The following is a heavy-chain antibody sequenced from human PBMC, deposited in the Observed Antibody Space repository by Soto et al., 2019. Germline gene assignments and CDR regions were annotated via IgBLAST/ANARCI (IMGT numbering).Heavy chain of an antibody. CDR3: AREDSGYDLV. CDR1: GYTFTSYA. J-gene: IGHJ4*02. V-gene: IGHV1-3*01. CDR2: IYAGNGNT. D-gene: IGHD5-12*01. Sequence: QVQLVQSGAEVKKPGASVKVSCKASGYTFTSYAMHWVRQAPGQRLEWMGWIYAGNGNTKYSQKFQGRVTITRDTSASTAYTELSSLRSEDTAVYYCAREDSGYDLVWGQGTLVTVSS.